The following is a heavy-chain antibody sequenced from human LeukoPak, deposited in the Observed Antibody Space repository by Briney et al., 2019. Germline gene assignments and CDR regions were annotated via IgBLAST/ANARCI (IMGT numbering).Heavy chain of an antibody. V-gene: IGHV3-9*01. CDR3: ARAYDYGDDFGVNF. J-gene: IGHJ4*02. CDR1: GFTFDDYA. Sequence: GGSLRLSCAASGFTFDDYAMHWVRQAPGKGLEWVSGISWNSGSIGYADSVKGRFTISRDNAKNSLSLQMNSLRAEDTAVYYCARAYDYGDDFGVNFRGQGTLVTVSS. D-gene: IGHD4-17*01. CDR2: ISWNSGSI.